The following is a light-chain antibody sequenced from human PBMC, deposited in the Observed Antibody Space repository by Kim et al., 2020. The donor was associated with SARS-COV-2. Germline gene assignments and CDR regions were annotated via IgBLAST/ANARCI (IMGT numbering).Light chain of an antibody. CDR1: SLRNYH. V-gene: IGLV3-19*01. CDR2: NKD. Sequence: AVGQTVRITCQGSSLRNYHASWYQQRPGQAPVLVIYNKDNRPSGIPDRFSGSSSVDTASLTITGARAEDEADYYCNSRDTSGNLWVFGGGTKLTVL. CDR3: NSRDTSGNLWV. J-gene: IGLJ3*02.